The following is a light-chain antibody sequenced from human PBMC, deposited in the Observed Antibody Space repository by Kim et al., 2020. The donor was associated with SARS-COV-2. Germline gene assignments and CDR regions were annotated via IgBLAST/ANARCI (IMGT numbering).Light chain of an antibody. CDR1: QSVLFSYNKKND. CDR3: QQYYRTTHT. Sequence: RATMNRKSSQSVLFSYNKKNDLAWYQQKHGQTPRLLIYGAYTRESGIPDRLSGSGSGTDFTLTISRLQAEDVAVYYCQQYYRTTHTFGQGTKLEI. J-gene: IGKJ2*01. V-gene: IGKV4-1*01. CDR2: GAY.